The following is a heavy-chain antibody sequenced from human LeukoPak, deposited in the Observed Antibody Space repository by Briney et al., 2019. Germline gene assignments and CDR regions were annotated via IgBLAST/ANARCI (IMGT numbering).Heavy chain of an antibody. CDR2: ISGSGGST. V-gene: IGHV3-23*01. CDR1: GFTFSSYA. J-gene: IGHJ5*02. CDR3: AKARGYSGYDLNWFDP. D-gene: IGHD5-12*01. Sequence: GGSLRLSCAASGFTFSSYAMNWVRQAPGKGLEWVSVISGSGGSTYYADSVKGRFTISRDNSKNTLYLQMNSLRAEDTAVHHCAKARGYSGYDLNWFDPWGQGTLVTVSS.